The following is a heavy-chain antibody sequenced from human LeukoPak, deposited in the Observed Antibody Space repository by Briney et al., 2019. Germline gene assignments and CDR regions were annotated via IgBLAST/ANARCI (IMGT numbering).Heavy chain of an antibody. V-gene: IGHV1-46*01. CDR1: GYTFPSYF. Sequence: ASVKVSCKASGYTFPSYFMHWVRQAPGQGLEWMGIINPTGGSTTYAQKFQGRVTITADESTSTAYMELSSLRSEDTAVYYCARDRYSSSWFFDYWGQGTLVTVSS. D-gene: IGHD6-13*01. CDR3: ARDRYSSSWFFDY. CDR2: INPTGGST. J-gene: IGHJ4*02.